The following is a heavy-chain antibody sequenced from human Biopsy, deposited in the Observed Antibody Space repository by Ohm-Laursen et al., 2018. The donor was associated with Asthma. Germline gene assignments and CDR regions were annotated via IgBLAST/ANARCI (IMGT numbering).Heavy chain of an antibody. Sequence: SLRLSCTAPGFTVSRDHMFWVRQAPGKGLEWVSVIYSGGTSHTADSVKGRFTISRDISKNTLYLQMSSLRAEDTAVYYCARSDCGSGGYCYIPFYFWGQGTLVTVSS. D-gene: IGHD2-21*02. CDR3: ARSDCGSGGYCYIPFYF. V-gene: IGHV3-53*05. CDR2: IYSGGTS. J-gene: IGHJ4*02. CDR1: GFTVSRDH.